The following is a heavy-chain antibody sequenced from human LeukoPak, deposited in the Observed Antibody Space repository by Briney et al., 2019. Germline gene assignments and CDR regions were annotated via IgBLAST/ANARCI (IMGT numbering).Heavy chain of an antibody. CDR1: GFTFDDYA. J-gene: IGHJ4*02. D-gene: IGHD5-18*01. V-gene: IGHV3-66*01. Sequence: GGSLRLSCAASGFTFDDYAMHWVRQAPGKGLEWVSVIYSGGSTYYADSVKGRFTISRDNSKNTLYLQMNSLRAEDTAVYYCARSSYSYGSRLPDYWGQGTLVTVSS. CDR2: IYSGGST. CDR3: ARSSYSYGSRLPDY.